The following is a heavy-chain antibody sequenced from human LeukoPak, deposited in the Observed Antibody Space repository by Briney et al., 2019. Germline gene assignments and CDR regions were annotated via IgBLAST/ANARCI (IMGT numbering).Heavy chain of an antibody. Sequence: ASAKVSCKASGYTFTGYYMHWVRQAPGQGLEWMGWINPNSGGTNYAQKFQGRVTMTRDTSISTAYMELSRLRSDDTAVYYCARDRGYCSSTSCSRYYYYYMDVWGKGTTVTISS. D-gene: IGHD2-2*01. CDR1: GYTFTGYY. J-gene: IGHJ6*03. CDR2: INPNSGGT. V-gene: IGHV1-2*02. CDR3: ARDRGYCSSTSCSRYYYYYMDV.